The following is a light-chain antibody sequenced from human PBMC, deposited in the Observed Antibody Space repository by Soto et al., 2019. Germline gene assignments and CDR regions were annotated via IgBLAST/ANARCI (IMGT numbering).Light chain of an antibody. Sequence: EIVLTQSPATLSLSPGERATLSCRASQSVSSYLAWYQQKPGQAPRLLIYDASNRATGIPARFSGSGSGTDFTLTISSLEPEEFAVYYCQQRSNWPAFGQRTRLEI. V-gene: IGKV3-11*01. J-gene: IGKJ5*01. CDR2: DAS. CDR1: QSVSSY. CDR3: QQRSNWPA.